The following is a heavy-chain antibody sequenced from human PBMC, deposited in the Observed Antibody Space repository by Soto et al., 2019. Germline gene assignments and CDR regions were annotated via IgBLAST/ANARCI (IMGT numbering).Heavy chain of an antibody. J-gene: IGHJ6*03. CDR2: ISAYNGNT. Sequence: SAKASSKAPGFGITSSGISWVRQSPEQGLEWMGWISAYNGNTNYAQKLQGRVTMTTDTSTSTAYMELRSLRSDDTAVYYCARWXDILTGHNYYYYMDVWGKGTTVTVSS. V-gene: IGHV1-18*01. D-gene: IGHD3-9*01. CDR1: GFGITSSG. CDR3: ARWXDILTGHNYYYYMDV.